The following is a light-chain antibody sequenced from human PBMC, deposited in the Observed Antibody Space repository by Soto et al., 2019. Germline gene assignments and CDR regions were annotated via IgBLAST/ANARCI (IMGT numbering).Light chain of an antibody. CDR2: DAS. CDR3: PQFNNYPLT. CDR1: QGISSY. V-gene: IGKV1-9*01. J-gene: IGKJ4*01. Sequence: QWKKAASSLSASVGGRVTITCRASQGISSYLGWYQQKPGKAPNLLIYDASTLHSGVPSRFSGSGSGTDFTLTISSLQPEAFATYYCPQFNNYPLTFGGGTKVDIK.